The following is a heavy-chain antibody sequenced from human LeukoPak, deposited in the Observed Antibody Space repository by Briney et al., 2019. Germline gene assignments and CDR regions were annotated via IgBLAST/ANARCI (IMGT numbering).Heavy chain of an antibody. D-gene: IGHD1-26*01. CDR1: GYTFTTYG. CDR3: ARVNSGSYYHFGY. V-gene: IGHV1-18*01. J-gene: IGHJ4*02. Sequence: GASVKVSCRASGYTFTTYGITWLRQAPGQGLEWMGWISTYNDNTNYAQKLQGRVTMTTDTSTSTAYMELRSLRSDDTAVYYCARVNSGSYYHFGYWGQGTLVTVSS. CDR2: ISTYNDNT.